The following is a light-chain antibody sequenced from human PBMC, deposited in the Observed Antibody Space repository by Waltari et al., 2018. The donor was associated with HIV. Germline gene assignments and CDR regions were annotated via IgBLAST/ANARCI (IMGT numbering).Light chain of an antibody. CDR3: QHYNFWPYA. Sequence: DIQMTQSPSTLSASVGDRVSIHCRASQHLSTWVAWFQKKPGKAPKTLIYKASELESGVPSRFSGSGSGTEFTLTISDLHPDDFATYFCQHYNFWPYAFGQGTKVEI. CDR1: QHLSTW. J-gene: IGKJ1*01. V-gene: IGKV1-5*03. CDR2: KAS.